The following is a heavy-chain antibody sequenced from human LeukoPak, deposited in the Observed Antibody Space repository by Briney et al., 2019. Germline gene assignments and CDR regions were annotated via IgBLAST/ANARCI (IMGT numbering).Heavy chain of an antibody. D-gene: IGHD1-26*01. CDR1: GFTFSSYG. Sequence: GGSLRLSCTASGFTFSSYGMHWGRQAPGKGLEGWAVIFYDGSNKDYADSSKGRFTISTDNSKNTLYLQINRLTAEDPAVYYCARDLISGSLFQYNWFDPWGQGTMVTVSS. J-gene: IGHJ5*02. V-gene: IGHV3-33*01. CDR2: IFYDGSNK. CDR3: ARDLISGSLFQYNWFDP.